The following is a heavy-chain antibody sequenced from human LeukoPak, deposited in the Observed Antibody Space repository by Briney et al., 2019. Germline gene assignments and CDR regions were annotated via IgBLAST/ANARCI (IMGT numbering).Heavy chain of an antibody. D-gene: IGHD3-3*01. J-gene: IGHJ4*02. Sequence: GASVKVSCKASGYTFTGYYMHWVRQAPGQGLEWMGWINPNSGGTNYAQKFQGRVTMTRDTSISTAYMELSRLRSDDTAVYYCARYDFWSGLHVDYWGQGTLVTVSS. CDR1: GYTFTGYY. V-gene: IGHV1-2*02. CDR2: INPNSGGT. CDR3: ARYDFWSGLHVDY.